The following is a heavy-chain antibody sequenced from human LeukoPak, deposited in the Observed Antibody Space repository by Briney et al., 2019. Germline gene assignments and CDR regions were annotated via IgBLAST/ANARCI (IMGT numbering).Heavy chain of an antibody. CDR2: INHSGST. CDR3: ARRSRLAVAALQRGQNRFDP. V-gene: IGHV4-34*01. J-gene: IGHJ5*02. D-gene: IGHD6-19*01. CDR1: GGSFSGYY. Sequence: MTSETLSLTCAVYGGSFSGYYWSWIRQPPGKGLEWIGEINHSGSTNYNPSLKSRVTISVDTSKNQFSLKLSSVTATDTAVYYCARRSRLAVAALQRGQNRFDPWGQGTLVTVSS.